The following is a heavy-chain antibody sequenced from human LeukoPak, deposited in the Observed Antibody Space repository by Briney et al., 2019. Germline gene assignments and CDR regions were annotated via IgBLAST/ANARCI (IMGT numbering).Heavy chain of an antibody. Sequence: PSETLSLTCTVSGGSISSYYWSWIRQPPGTGLEWTGYIYYSGSTNYNPSLKSRVTISVDTSKNQFSLKLSSVTAADTAVYYCARISYYYDSSAYYPGGWYFDLWGRGALVTVSS. J-gene: IGHJ2*01. D-gene: IGHD3-22*01. V-gene: IGHV4-59*01. CDR1: GGSISSYY. CDR2: IYYSGST. CDR3: ARISYYYDSSAYYPGGWYFDL.